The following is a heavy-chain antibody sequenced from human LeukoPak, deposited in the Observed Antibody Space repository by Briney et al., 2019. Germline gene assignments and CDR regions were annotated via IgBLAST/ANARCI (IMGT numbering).Heavy chain of an antibody. V-gene: IGHV4-34*01. D-gene: IGHD5-24*01. CDR1: GGSFSGYY. Sequence: PSETLSLTCAVYGGSFSGYYWSWIRQPPGKGLGWIGETNHSGSTSYNPSLKSRVTISVDTSKNQFSLKLSSVTAADTAVYYCAREMATIITTGNDAFDIWGQGTMVTVSS. CDR2: TNHSGST. CDR3: AREMATIITTGNDAFDI. J-gene: IGHJ3*02.